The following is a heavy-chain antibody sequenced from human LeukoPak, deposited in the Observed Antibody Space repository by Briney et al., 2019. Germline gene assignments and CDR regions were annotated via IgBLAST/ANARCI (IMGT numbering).Heavy chain of an antibody. Sequence: GASVKVSCKASGYTFTSYGISWVRQAPGQGPEWMGWISAYNGNTNYAQKLQGRVTMTTDTSTSTAYMELRSLRSDDTAVYYCARPFGSGSYYKNYFDYWGQGTLVTVSS. D-gene: IGHD3-10*01. CDR3: ARPFGSGSYYKNYFDY. J-gene: IGHJ4*02. V-gene: IGHV1-18*01. CDR1: GYTFTSYG. CDR2: ISAYNGNT.